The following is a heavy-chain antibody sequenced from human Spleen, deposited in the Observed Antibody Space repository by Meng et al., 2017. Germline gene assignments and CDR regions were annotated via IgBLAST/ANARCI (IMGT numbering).Heavy chain of an antibody. D-gene: IGHD5/OR15-5a*01. J-gene: IGHJ5*02. V-gene: IGHV4-4*07. CDR3: ARSVNWFDP. CDR1: GGSISFSY. Sequence: QVQLQEPGPGLVKPSETLSLTCSVSGGSISFSYWSWIRQPAGEGLEWIGRIYSSGSTNYNPSLKSRLTMSVDTSKNQFSMSLSSVTAADTAVYYCARSVNWFDPWGQGTLVTVSS. CDR2: IYSSGST.